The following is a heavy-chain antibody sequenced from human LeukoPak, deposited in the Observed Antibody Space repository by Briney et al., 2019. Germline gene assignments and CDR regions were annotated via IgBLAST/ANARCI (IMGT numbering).Heavy chain of an antibody. J-gene: IGHJ4*02. CDR1: GGSISYGNYY. CDR2: IYYSGTT. D-gene: IGHD1-1*01. V-gene: IGHV4-30-4*01. CDR3: ARDRGGGVGTLDN. Sequence: SETLSLTCTVSGGSISYGNYYWTWIRQPPGKGLEWVGYIYYSGTTYYNPSVQSRLDISIDTSKNQFSLKLSSVTAADTAIYYCARDRGGGVGTLDNWGQGTLVTVSS.